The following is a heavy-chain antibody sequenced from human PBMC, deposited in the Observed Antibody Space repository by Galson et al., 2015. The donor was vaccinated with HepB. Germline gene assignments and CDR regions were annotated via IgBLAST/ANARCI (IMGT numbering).Heavy chain of an antibody. V-gene: IGHV4-39*01. CDR3: ARHSGGVVTFDY. J-gene: IGHJ4*02. Sequence: TLSLTCTVSGGSISSTTYYWGWIRQPPGKGLEWIGSIYYNGVTYYNPSLKGRVSISVDTSKNQFSLKLNSVTAADTAEYYCARHSGGVVTFDYWGQGTLVTVSS. D-gene: IGHD3-10*01. CDR1: GGSISSTTYY. CDR2: IYYNGVT.